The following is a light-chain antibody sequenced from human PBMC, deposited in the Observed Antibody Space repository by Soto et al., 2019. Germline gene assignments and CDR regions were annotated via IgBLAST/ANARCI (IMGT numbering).Light chain of an antibody. CDR3: QQANSFPPT. V-gene: IGKV1-12*01. CDR1: QGISNY. J-gene: IGKJ5*01. CDR2: AAS. Sequence: DIEMTQSTSAMSACVGDRVTITGLSSQGISNYLAWFQQKPGKAPKLLIYAASSLQSGVPSRFSGSGSGTDFTLTISSLQPEDFATYYCQQANSFPPTSGQGARPEI.